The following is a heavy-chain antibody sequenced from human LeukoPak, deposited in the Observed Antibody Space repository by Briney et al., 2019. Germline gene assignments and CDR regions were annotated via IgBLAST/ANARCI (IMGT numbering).Heavy chain of an antibody. J-gene: IGHJ6*02. CDR2: FDPEDGET. V-gene: IGHV1-24*01. D-gene: IGHD3-3*01. Sequence: ASVKVSCKVSGYTLTELSMHWVRQAPGKGLEWMGGFDPEDGETIYAQKFQGRVTMTEDTSTDTAYMELSSLRSEDTAVYYCATERTAEWFTRYGMDVLGQGTTVTVSS. CDR3: ATERTAEWFTRYGMDV. CDR1: GYTLTELS.